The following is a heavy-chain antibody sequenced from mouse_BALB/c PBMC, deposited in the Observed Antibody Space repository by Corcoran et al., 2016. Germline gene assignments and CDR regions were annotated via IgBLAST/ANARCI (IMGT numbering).Heavy chain of an antibody. V-gene: IGHV14-3*02. J-gene: IGHJ4*01. CDR3: ALTWVVAMDY. D-gene: IGHD1-1*01. Sequence: EVQLQQSGAELVKPGASVKLSCTASGFNIKDTYMHWVKQRPEQGLEWIGRIDPANGNTKYDPKFQGKATITADTYSNTAYLQLSSLTSEDTAVYYCALTWVVAMDYWGQGTSVTVSS. CDR1: GFNIKDTY. CDR2: IDPANGNT.